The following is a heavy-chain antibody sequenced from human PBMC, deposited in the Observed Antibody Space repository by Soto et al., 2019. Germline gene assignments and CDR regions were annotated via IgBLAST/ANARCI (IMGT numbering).Heavy chain of an antibody. CDR2: IVPIYRTA. D-gene: IGHD6-13*01. Sequence: SVKVSCKASGGTFSSYRINWLRQAPGQGLEWVGGIVPIYRTADYAQKFQGRVTITADESARTAYMELRSLKSQDTAVYYCARDSGAKLSSSWGQGTLVTVSS. CDR1: GGTFSSYR. CDR3: ARDSGAKLSSS. V-gene: IGHV1-69*13. J-gene: IGHJ4*02.